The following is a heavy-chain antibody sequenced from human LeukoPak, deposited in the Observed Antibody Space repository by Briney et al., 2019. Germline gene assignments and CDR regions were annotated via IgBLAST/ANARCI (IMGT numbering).Heavy chain of an antibody. J-gene: IGHJ4*02. V-gene: IGHV1-69*05. CDR2: IIPIFGTA. CDR1: GGTFSSYA. D-gene: IGHD3-22*01. CDR3: ARLYRGYDSSGYYPPVDY. Sequence: SVKVSCKASGGTFSSYAISWVRQAPGQGLEWMGGIIPIFGTANYAQKFQGRVTITTDESTSTAYMELSSLRSEDTAVYYCARLYRGYDSSGYYPPVDYWGQGTLVTVSS.